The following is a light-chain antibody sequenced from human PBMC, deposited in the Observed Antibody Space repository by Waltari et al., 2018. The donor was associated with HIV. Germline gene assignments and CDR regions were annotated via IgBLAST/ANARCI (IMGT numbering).Light chain of an antibody. CDR1: QSLLDRTGYNS. CDR3: MQALETPST. CDR2: LTS. V-gene: IGKV2-28*01. Sequence: DIVLTQSPLSLLASPGGSASFSCTSSQSLLDRTGYNSLDWYVQKPGQSPQLLIYLTSTRASGVPDRFSGSGSGTDFTLKISRVEADDLGIYYCMQALETPSTFGQGTRLEIK. J-gene: IGKJ5*01.